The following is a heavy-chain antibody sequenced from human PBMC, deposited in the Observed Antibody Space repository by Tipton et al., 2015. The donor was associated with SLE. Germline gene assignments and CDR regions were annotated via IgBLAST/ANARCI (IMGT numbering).Heavy chain of an antibody. D-gene: IGHD1-26*01. V-gene: IGHV3-48*03. CDR3: AREHRVGATLGY. CDR2: ISGSGGNI. J-gene: IGHJ4*02. Sequence: SLRLSCAASGFTFHRYTMNWVRQAPGKGLEWISYISGSGGNIYYADSAKGRFTISRDNGRNSLYLQMNSLRAEDTAIYYCAREHRVGATLGYWGQGTLVTVSS. CDR1: GFTFHRYT.